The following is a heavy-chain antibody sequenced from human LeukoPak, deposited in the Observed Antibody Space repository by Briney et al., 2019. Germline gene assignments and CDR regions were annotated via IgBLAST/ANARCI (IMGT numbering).Heavy chain of an antibody. Sequence: SETLSLTCTVSGYSISSGYYWGWIRQSPGKGLEWIGSIYHSGSTYYNPSLKSRVTISLDTSKNQFSLKLISVTAADTAVYYCAGKYYYDTSGYFYADWWGQGTLVTVSS. V-gene: IGHV4-38-2*02. CDR2: IYHSGST. CDR1: GYSISSGYY. J-gene: IGHJ4*02. D-gene: IGHD3-22*01. CDR3: AGKYYYDTSGYFYADW.